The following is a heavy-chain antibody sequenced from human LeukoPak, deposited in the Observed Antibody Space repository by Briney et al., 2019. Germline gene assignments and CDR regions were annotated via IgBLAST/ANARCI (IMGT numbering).Heavy chain of an antibody. Sequence: SETLSLTCTVSGGSISSSSYYWGWIRQPPGMGLEWVGSIYYSGSTYYNPSRKSRVTTSVDTSKNQFSLKLSSVTAADTAVYYCARHIYVWGSYPDYWGQGTLVTVSS. V-gene: IGHV4-39*01. CDR2: IYYSGST. CDR1: GGSISSSSYY. J-gene: IGHJ4*02. CDR3: ARHIYVWGSYPDY. D-gene: IGHD3-16*02.